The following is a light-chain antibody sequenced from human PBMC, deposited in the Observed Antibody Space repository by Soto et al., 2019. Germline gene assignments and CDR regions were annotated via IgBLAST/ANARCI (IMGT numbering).Light chain of an antibody. CDR1: SSDVGGYNY. Sequence: QSALTQHASVSGSPGQSITISCTGTSSDVGGYNYVSWYQQHPGKAPKLMIYEVSNRPSGVSNRFSGSKSGNTASLTISGLQAEDEADYYCRSYTSSITLVVFGGGTKLTVL. V-gene: IGLV2-14*01. CDR3: RSYTSSITLVV. J-gene: IGLJ2*01. CDR2: EVS.